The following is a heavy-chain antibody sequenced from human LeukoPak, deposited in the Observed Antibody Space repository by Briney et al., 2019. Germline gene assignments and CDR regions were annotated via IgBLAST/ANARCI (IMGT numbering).Heavy chain of an antibody. Sequence: GATVKISCKVSGYTFTGYYMHWVRQAPGQGLEWMGRINPNSGGTNYAQKFQGRVTMTRDTSISTAYLELSRLRSDDTAVYYCAREPAAVAGKGYYYYYYMDVWGKGTTVTVSS. J-gene: IGHJ6*03. V-gene: IGHV1-2*06. CDR1: GYTFTGYY. CDR3: AREPAAVAGKGYYYYYYMDV. D-gene: IGHD6-19*01. CDR2: INPNSGGT.